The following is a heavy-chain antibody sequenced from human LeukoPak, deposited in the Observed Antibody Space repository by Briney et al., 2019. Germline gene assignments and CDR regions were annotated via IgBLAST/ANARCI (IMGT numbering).Heavy chain of an antibody. CDR3: AKDRWQWLAYYFDY. CDR1: GFTFSSYG. Sequence: GGSLRLSCAASGFTFSSYGMHWVRLAPGKGLEWVAVISYDGSNKYYADSVKGRFTISRDNSKNTLYLQMNSLRAEDTAVYYCAKDRWQWLAYYFDYWGQGTLVTVSS. V-gene: IGHV3-30*18. D-gene: IGHD6-19*01. J-gene: IGHJ4*02. CDR2: ISYDGSNK.